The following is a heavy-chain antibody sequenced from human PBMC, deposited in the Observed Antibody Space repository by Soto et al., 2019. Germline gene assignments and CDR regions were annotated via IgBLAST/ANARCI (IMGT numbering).Heavy chain of an antibody. CDR1: GFTFTDHY. V-gene: IGHV3-72*01. J-gene: IGHJ6*02. CDR3: AREIRRDYYYYYPLDV. Sequence: PGGTLTLSXLASGFTFTDHYMDWVRHAPAPGLEWIARTKNKSNNYTTTYAASVKGRFTISRDDSESSLYLQMNNLKTEDTAVYYCAREIRRDYYYYYPLDVWGQGTTVTVSS. CDR2: TKNKSNNYTT.